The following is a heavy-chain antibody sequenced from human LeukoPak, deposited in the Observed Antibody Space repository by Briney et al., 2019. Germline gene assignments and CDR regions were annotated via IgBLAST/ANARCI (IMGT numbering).Heavy chain of an antibody. J-gene: IGHJ3*02. D-gene: IGHD3-22*01. Sequence: SETLSLTCTVSGGSISSYYWGWIRQPPGKGLEWIGSIYHSGSTYYNPSLKSRVTISVDTSKNQFSLKLSSVTAADTAVYYCARDLRTDSSGYSDDAFDIWGQGTMVTVSS. V-gene: IGHV4-38-2*02. CDR1: GGSISSYY. CDR2: IYHSGST. CDR3: ARDLRTDSSGYSDDAFDI.